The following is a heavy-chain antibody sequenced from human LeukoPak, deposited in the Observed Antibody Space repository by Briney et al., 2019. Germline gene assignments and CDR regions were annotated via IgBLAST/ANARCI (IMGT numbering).Heavy chain of an antibody. CDR3: AKDRSLNRVGATPSDY. Sequence: PGGSLRLSCAASGFTFSSYAMSWVRQAPGKGLEWVSAISGSGGSTYYADSVKGRFTISRDNSKNTLYLQMNSLRAEDTAVYYCAKDRSLNRVGATPSDYWGQGTLVTVSS. CDR1: GFTFSSYA. D-gene: IGHD1-26*01. V-gene: IGHV3-23*01. CDR2: ISGSGGST. J-gene: IGHJ4*02.